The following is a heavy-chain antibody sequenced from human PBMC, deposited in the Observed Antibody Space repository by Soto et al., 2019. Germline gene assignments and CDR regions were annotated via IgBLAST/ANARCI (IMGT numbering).Heavy chain of an antibody. J-gene: IGHJ6*02. CDR3: ARHIGRGYYYYYYGMDV. CDR2: INHSGST. CDR1: GGSFSGYY. D-gene: IGHD5-12*01. V-gene: IGHV4-34*01. Sequence: PSETLSLTCAVYGGSFSGYYWSWIRQPPGKGLEWIGEINHSGSTNYNPSLKSRVTISVDTSKNQFSLKLSSVTAADTAVYYCARHIGRGYYYYYYGMDVWGQGTTVTVSS.